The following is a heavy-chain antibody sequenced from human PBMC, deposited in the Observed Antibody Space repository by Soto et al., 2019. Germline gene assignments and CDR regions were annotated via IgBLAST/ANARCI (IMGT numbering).Heavy chain of an antibody. CDR1: GGSSSSYY. CDR3: ARSWNYGFYYYSMDV. CDR2: IYYSGST. J-gene: IGHJ6*03. D-gene: IGHD1-7*01. Sequence: SETLSLTCTVSGGSSSSYYWSWIRQPPGKGLEWIGYIYYSGSTNYNPSLKSRVTISVDTSKNQFSLKLSSVTAADTAVYYCARSWNYGFYYYSMDVWGKGTTVTVSS. V-gene: IGHV4-59*01.